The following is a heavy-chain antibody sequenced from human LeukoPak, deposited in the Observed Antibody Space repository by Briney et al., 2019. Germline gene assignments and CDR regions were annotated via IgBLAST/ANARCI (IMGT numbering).Heavy chain of an antibody. CDR2: ISSGGFT. J-gene: IGHJ3*01. V-gene: IGHV3-23*01. CDR3: AKDSLSSSWYSAFDV. D-gene: IGHD6-13*01. CDR1: GFTSNTYA. Sequence: GGSLRLSCAASGFTSNTYAMSWVRQAPGKGLEWVSAISSGGFTYYPDSVKGRFTVSRDNSKNTLYLQMNSLRVEDTAIYYCAKDSLSSSWYSAFDVWGQGTMVTVSP.